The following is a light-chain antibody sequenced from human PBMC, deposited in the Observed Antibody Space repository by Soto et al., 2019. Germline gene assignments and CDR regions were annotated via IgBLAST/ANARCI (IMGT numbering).Light chain of an antibody. V-gene: IGLV4-69*01. CDR2: LNSDGSH. Sequence: QLVLTQSPSASASLGDSVKLTCTLRSGHSNYVIAWHQQQPEKGPRYLMKLNSDGSHSKGDGIPDSSSGYSSGAERDLTISSLKSEDEADYYWQTWDTGIRVFGGGTKLTVL. J-gene: IGLJ2*01. CDR3: QTWDTGIRV. CDR1: SGHSNYV.